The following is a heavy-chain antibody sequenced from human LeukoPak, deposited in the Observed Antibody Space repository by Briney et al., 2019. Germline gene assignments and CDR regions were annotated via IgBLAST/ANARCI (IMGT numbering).Heavy chain of an antibody. V-gene: IGHV3-21*01. D-gene: IGHD7-27*01. Sequence: PGRSLRLSCAASGFTFSSYAMSWVRQAPGKGLEWVSSISSSSSYIYYADSVKGRLTISRDNAKNSLYLQMNSLRAEDTAVYYCARDLGPYAFDIWGQGTMVTVSS. CDR3: ARDLGPYAFDI. J-gene: IGHJ3*02. CDR1: GFTFSSYA. CDR2: ISSSSSYI.